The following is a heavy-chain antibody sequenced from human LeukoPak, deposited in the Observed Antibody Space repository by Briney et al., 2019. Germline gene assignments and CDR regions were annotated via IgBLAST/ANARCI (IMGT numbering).Heavy chain of an antibody. Sequence: SVKVSCKASGGTFSSYAISWVRQAPGQGLEWMGRIIPILGIANYAQKFQGRVTITTDESTSTAYMELSSLRSEDTAVHYCARDPTYYYDSSGPAQPGAFDIWGQGTMVTVSS. D-gene: IGHD3-22*01. V-gene: IGHV1-69*04. CDR3: ARDPTYYYDSSGPAQPGAFDI. J-gene: IGHJ3*02. CDR2: IIPILGIA. CDR1: GGTFSSYA.